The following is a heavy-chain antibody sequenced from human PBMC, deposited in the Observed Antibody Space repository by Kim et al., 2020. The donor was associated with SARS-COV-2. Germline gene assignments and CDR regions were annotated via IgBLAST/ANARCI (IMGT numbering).Heavy chain of an antibody. CDR1: GGSISSGGYY. Sequence: SETLSLTCTVSGGSISSGGYYWSWIRQHPGKGLEWIGYIYYSGSTYYNPSLKSRVTISVDTSKNQFSLKLSSVTAADTAVYYCARKDYGDYDTGFDPWGQGTLVTVSS. D-gene: IGHD4-17*01. CDR3: ARKDYGDYDTGFDP. J-gene: IGHJ5*02. CDR2: IYYSGST. V-gene: IGHV4-31*03.